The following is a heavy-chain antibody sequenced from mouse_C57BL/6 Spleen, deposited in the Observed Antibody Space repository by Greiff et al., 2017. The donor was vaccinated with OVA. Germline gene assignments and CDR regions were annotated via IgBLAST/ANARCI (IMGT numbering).Heavy chain of an antibody. D-gene: IGHD2-10*01. CDR2: ISSGSSTI. Sequence: DVQLVESGGGLVKPGGSLKLSCAASGFTFSDYGMHWVRQAPEKGLEWVAYISSGSSTIYYADTVKGRFTISRDNAKNTLFLQMTRLRSEDTAMYYCARPTRGGFDYWGQGTTLTVSS. V-gene: IGHV5-17*01. J-gene: IGHJ2*01. CDR1: GFTFSDYG. CDR3: ARPTRGGFDY.